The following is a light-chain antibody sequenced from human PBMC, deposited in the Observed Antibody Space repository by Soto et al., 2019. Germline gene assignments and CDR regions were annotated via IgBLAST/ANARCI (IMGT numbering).Light chain of an antibody. V-gene: IGKV3-20*01. CDR1: QSVSRSL. J-gene: IGKJ2*03. CDR3: QQYGSPPPYS. Sequence: EIALTQSPGTLSLSPGERATLSCRASQSVSRSLLAWYQQKPGQTPRLLIYGASTRATGIADSFSGSGSVTDFTITISRLEPEDFAVYYCQQYGSPPPYSFGQGTKLEIK. CDR2: GAS.